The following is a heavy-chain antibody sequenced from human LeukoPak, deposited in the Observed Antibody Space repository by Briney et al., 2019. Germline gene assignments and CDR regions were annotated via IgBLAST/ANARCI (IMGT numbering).Heavy chain of an antibody. V-gene: IGHV3-9*01. CDR1: GFTFDDYA. Sequence: GGSLRLSCAASGFTFDDYAMQWVRQAPGKGLEWVSGISWNSGSIGYADSVKGRFTISRDNAKNSLYLQTNSLRAEDTALYYCAKGLGRIATGVDYWGQGTLVTVSS. J-gene: IGHJ4*02. D-gene: IGHD6-25*01. CDR2: ISWNSGSI. CDR3: AKGLGRIATGVDY.